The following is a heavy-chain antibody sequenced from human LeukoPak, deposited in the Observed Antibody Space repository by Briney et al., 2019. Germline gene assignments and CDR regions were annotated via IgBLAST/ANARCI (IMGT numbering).Heavy chain of an antibody. D-gene: IGHD6-13*01. J-gene: IGHJ4*02. Sequence: PGGSLRLSCAASGFTFSSYSMNWVRQAPGKGLEWVSSISSSSSYIYYADSVKGRFTISRDNAKNSLYLQMNSLRAEDMAVYYCAKGRLAAAGIFLWGYFDYWGQGTLVTVSS. CDR2: ISSSSSYI. CDR1: GFTFSSYS. CDR3: AKGRLAAAGIFLWGYFDY. V-gene: IGHV3-21*01.